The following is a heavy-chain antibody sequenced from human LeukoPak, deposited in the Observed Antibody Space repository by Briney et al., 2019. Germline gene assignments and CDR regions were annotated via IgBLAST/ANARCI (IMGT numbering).Heavy chain of an antibody. D-gene: IGHD3-16*01. V-gene: IGHV3-7*01. CDR3: GYGKTWYFDC. CDR1: GFIFKNYW. Sequence: GGSLRLSCGASGFIFKNYWMNWVRQPPGKGREWVASIKQDGREKYHVDSVKGRFTISRDNAKNSLYLQMNSLGGEDTALYYCGYGKTWYFDCWGQGTPVSVSS. J-gene: IGHJ4*02. CDR2: IKQDGREK.